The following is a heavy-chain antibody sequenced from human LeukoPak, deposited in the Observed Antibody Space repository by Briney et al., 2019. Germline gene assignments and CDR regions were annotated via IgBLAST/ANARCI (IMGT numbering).Heavy chain of an antibody. V-gene: IGHV4-59*12. D-gene: IGHD1-1*01. CDR3: ARDLHSQLSYYYYYVDV. Sequence: TSETLSLTCTVSGGSISSYYWSWIRQPPGKGLEWIGNIYYSGSTNYNPSLKSRVTMSVDTSKNQFSLKLSSVTAADTAVYYCARDLHSQLSYYYYYVDVWGKGTTVTVSS. CDR1: GGSISSYY. J-gene: IGHJ6*03. CDR2: IYYSGST.